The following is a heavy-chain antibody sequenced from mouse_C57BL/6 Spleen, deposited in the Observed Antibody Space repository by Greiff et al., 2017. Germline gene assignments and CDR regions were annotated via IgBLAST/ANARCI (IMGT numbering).Heavy chain of an antibody. CDR1: GYTFTDYY. J-gene: IGHJ4*01. V-gene: IGHV1-26*01. CDR3: ARAYDGYWRAMDY. D-gene: IGHD2-3*01. Sequence: VQLQQSGPELVKPGASVKISCKASGYTFTDYYMNWVKQSHGKSLEWIGDINPNNGGTSYNQKFKGKATLTVDKSSSTAYMELRSLTSEDSAVYYCARAYDGYWRAMDYWGQGTSVTVSS. CDR2: INPNNGGT.